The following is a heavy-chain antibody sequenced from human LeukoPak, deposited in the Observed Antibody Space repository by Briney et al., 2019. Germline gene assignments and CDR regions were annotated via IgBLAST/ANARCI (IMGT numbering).Heavy chain of an antibody. CDR3: ARARLRWYFDY. Sequence: PSETLSLTCTVSGGSISSSSYYWGWIRQPPGKGLEWIGSIYYSGSTYYNPSLKSRVTISVDTSKNQFSLKLSSVTAADTAVYYCARARLRWYFDYWGQGTLVTVSS. V-gene: IGHV4-39*07. J-gene: IGHJ4*02. D-gene: IGHD4-23*01. CDR1: GGSISSSSYY. CDR2: IYYSGST.